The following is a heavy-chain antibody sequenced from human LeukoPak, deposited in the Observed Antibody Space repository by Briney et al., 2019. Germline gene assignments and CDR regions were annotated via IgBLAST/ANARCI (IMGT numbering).Heavy chain of an antibody. V-gene: IGHV4-59*11. CDR1: RGSINSHY. J-gene: IGHJ4*02. Sequence: SETLSLTCTVSRGSINSHYWSWIRQPPGKGLEWIGYIYYSGSANYNPSLKSRVTISVDTSKNQFSLKLSSVTAADTAIYYCARAGYCGTNCYFGDWGQGTQVTVSS. D-gene: IGHD2-21*02. CDR3: ARAGYCGTNCYFGD. CDR2: IYYSGSA.